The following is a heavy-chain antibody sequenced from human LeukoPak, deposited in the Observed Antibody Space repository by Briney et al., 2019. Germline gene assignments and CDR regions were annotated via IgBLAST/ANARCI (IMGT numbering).Heavy chain of an antibody. Sequence: PSETLSLTCTVSGSSISSYYWSWIRQPPGKGLEWIGYIYYSGSTNYNPSLKSRVTISVDTSMNQFSLKLSSVTAADTAVYYCASTHYYDSSGYYLGYWGQGTLVTVSS. CDR1: GSSISSYY. J-gene: IGHJ4*02. CDR2: IYYSGST. CDR3: ASTHYYDSSGYYLGY. V-gene: IGHV4-59*08. D-gene: IGHD3-22*01.